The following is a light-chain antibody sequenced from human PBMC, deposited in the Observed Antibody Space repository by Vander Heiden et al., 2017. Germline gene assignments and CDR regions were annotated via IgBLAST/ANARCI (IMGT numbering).Light chain of an antibody. V-gene: IGKV1-5*03. CDR3: QQYNSIPWT. Sequence: DIQMTQSPSTLSVSVGDRVNITCRASQSISSWLAWYQQKPGKAPKLLIYKASSLESGVPSRFSGSGSGTEFTLTISSLQPDDFATYYCQQYNSIPWTFGQGTKVEIK. J-gene: IGKJ1*01. CDR1: QSISSW. CDR2: KAS.